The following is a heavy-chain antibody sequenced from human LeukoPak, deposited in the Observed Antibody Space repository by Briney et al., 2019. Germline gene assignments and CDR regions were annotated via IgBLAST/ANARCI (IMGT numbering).Heavy chain of an antibody. CDR1: GFTFDDYA. V-gene: IGHV3-9*01. J-gene: IGHJ4*02. D-gene: IGHD5-24*01. CDR2: ISWNSGSI. Sequence: GGSLRLSCAASGFTFDDYAMHWVRQAPGKGLEWVSGISWNSGSIGYADSVKGRFTISRDNAKNSLYLQMNSLRAEDTALYYCARWGLSYTIDYWGQGTLVTVSS. CDR3: ARWGLSYTIDY.